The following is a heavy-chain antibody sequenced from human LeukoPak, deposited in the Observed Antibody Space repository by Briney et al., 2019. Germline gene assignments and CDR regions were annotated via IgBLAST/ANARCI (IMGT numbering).Heavy chain of an antibody. V-gene: IGHV3-53*01. CDR3: ARRDDHNGRDY. CDR2: IYSGGST. CDR1: GFTFSNNY. Sequence: TGGSLRLSCVVSGFTFSNNYMSWVRQAPRKGLEWVSLIYSGGSTYYADSVKGRFTISRDNSKNTVYFQMNSLRAEDTAMYYCARRDDHNGRDYWGQGTLVTVSS. D-gene: IGHD5-24*01. J-gene: IGHJ4*02.